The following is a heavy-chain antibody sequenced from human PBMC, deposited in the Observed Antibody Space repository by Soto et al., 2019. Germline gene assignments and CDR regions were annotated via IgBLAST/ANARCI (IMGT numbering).Heavy chain of an antibody. J-gene: IGHJ5*02. CDR3: ARETYYDILTGYSPWFDP. V-gene: IGHV4-61*01. D-gene: IGHD3-9*01. Sequence: PSETLSLTCTVSGGSVSSGSYYWSWIRQPPGKGLEWIGYIYYSGSTNFNPSLKSRVTISVDTSKNQFSLKLSSVTAADTAVYYCARETYYDILTGYSPWFDPWGQGTPVTVSS. CDR2: IYYSGST. CDR1: GGSVSSGSYY.